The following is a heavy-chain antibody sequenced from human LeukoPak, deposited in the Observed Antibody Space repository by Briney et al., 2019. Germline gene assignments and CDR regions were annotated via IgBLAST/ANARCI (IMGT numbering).Heavy chain of an antibody. D-gene: IGHD1-26*01. Sequence: PSETLSLTCSVSGGSINSRGYFWSWIRQHPGESLEWIGFIHYNGDTYYNPSLNSRITISMDTSKNQFYLNLNSVTAADTAVYYCARAVGATMGFDYWGQGTLVTVSS. J-gene: IGHJ4*02. CDR1: GGSINSRGYF. CDR3: ARAVGATMGFDY. V-gene: IGHV4-31*03. CDR2: IHYNGDT.